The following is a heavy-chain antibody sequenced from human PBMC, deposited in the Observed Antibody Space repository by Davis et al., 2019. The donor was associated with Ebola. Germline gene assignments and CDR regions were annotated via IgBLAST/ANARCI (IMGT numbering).Heavy chain of an antibody. CDR2: IYPSDSDT. Sequence: GESLKISCKGSGYSFTSSWIGWVRQMPGKGLEWMGIIYPSDSDTRYSPSFQGQVTISADKSINTAYLQWSSLKASDTAMYYCARGRDSSGYYSSLLHYWGQGTLVTVSS. J-gene: IGHJ4*02. CDR1: GYSFTSSW. V-gene: IGHV5-51*01. D-gene: IGHD3-22*01. CDR3: ARGRDSSGYYSSLLHY.